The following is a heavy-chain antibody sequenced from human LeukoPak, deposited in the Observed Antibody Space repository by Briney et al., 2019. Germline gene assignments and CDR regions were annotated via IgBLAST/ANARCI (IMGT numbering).Heavy chain of an antibody. CDR3: ARDLGDYGLDY. Sequence: PGGSLRLSCEVSGGTLISNYMSWVRQAPGKGLEWVANIRQDGREKNYVDSVKGRITISRDSAREYLQMNSLRVEDTAVYYCARDLGDYGLDYWGQGTLVTVSS. D-gene: IGHD3-16*01. CDR2: IRQDGREK. CDR1: GGTLISNY. V-gene: IGHV3-7*03. J-gene: IGHJ4*02.